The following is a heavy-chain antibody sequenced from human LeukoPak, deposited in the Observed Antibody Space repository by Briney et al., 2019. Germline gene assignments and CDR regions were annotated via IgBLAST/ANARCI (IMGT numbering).Heavy chain of an antibody. V-gene: IGHV4-39*07. CDR2: INHSGST. D-gene: IGHD2-15*01. J-gene: IGHJ4*02. CDR3: ARGGFGYCSGGSCYRVYYFDY. Sequence: PSETLSLTCTVSGGSISSSTYYWGWIRQPPGKGLEWIGEINHSGSTNYNPSLKSRVTISVDTSKNQFSLKLSSVTAADTAVYYCARGGFGYCSGGSCYRVYYFDYWGQGTLVTVSS. CDR1: GGSISSSTYY.